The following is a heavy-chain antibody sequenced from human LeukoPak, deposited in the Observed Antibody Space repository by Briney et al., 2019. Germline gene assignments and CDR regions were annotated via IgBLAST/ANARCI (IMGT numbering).Heavy chain of an antibody. CDR2: ISYDGSNK. CDR3: ANLLDPPFDD. J-gene: IGHJ4*02. Sequence: GGSLRLSCAAAGFTFSSYGMHWVRQAPGKGLEWVAVISYDGSNKYYADSVKGRFTISRDNSKNTLYLQMNSLRAEDTAVYYCANLLDPPFDDWGQGTLVTVSS. V-gene: IGHV3-30*18. CDR1: GFTFSSYG.